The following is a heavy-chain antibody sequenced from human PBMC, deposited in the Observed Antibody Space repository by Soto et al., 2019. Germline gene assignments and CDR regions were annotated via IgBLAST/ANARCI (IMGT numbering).Heavy chain of an antibody. Sequence: GGSLRLSCAASGFTFSSYSMNWVRQAPGKGLEWVSSISSSSSYIYYADSVKGRFTISRDNAKNSLYLQMNSLRAEDTAVYYCARSIWGSDHYYFDYWGQGTLVTVSS. D-gene: IGHD7-27*01. V-gene: IGHV3-21*01. CDR2: ISSSSSYI. J-gene: IGHJ4*02. CDR1: GFTFSSYS. CDR3: ARSIWGSDHYYFDY.